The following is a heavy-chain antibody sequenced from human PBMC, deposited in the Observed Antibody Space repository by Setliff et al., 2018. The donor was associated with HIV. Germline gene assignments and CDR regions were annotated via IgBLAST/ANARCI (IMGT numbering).Heavy chain of an antibody. CDR3: ARQATYYDILTGYYGYQYYYMDV. CDR2: IRSNGYST. Sequence: LRLSCAASGFTFSNYAMHWVRQAPGKGLEYVSGIRSNGYSTYYADSVKGRFTISRDNSKNTVYLQMGSLRAEDMAVYYCARQATYYDILTGYYGYQYYYMDVWGKGTTVTVSS. V-gene: IGHV3-64*02. CDR1: GFTFSNYA. J-gene: IGHJ6*03. D-gene: IGHD3-9*01.